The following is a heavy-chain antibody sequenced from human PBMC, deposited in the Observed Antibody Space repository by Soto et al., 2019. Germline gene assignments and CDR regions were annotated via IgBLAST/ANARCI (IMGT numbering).Heavy chain of an antibody. CDR3: AKDPHMYYDFWGGYYNYFDY. Sequence: GGSLRLSCAASGFTFSSYAMSWVRQAPGKGLEWVSAISGSGGSTYYADSVKGRFTISRDNSKNTLYLQMNSLRAEDTAVYYCAKDPHMYYDFWGGYYNYFDYWGQGTLVTVSS. CDR2: ISGSGGST. V-gene: IGHV3-23*01. D-gene: IGHD3-3*01. J-gene: IGHJ4*02. CDR1: GFTFSSYA.